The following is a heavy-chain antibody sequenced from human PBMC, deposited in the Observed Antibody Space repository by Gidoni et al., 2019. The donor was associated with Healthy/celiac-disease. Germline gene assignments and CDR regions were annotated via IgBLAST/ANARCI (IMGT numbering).Heavy chain of an antibody. J-gene: IGHJ6*02. CDR3: ARPRCSSTSCYEEGGYYYYGMDV. CDR2: IDPSDSYT. D-gene: IGHD2-2*01. Sequence: EVQLVQSGEEVKQPGASLRTSCKGSGSRFPIYWLTWVRQLPGKGLEWTGRIDPSDSYTNYSPSFQGHVTISADKSISTAYLQWSSLKASDTAMYYCARPRCSSTSCYEEGGYYYYGMDVWGQGTTVTVSS. CDR1: GSRFPIYW. V-gene: IGHV5-10-1*01.